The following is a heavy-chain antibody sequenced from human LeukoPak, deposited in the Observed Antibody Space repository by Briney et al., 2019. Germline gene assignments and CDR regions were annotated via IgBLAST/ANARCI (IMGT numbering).Heavy chain of an antibody. J-gene: IGHJ3*02. CDR3: AGTMDYGDYVGFGAFDI. CDR2: IYTSGST. D-gene: IGHD4-17*01. CDR1: GGSISSYY. Sequence: SETLSLTCTVSGGSISSYYWSWIRQPAGKGLEWIGRIYTSGSTNYNPSLKSRVTISVDTSKNQFSLKLSSVTAADTAVYYCAGTMDYGDYVGFGAFDIWGQGTMVTVSS. V-gene: IGHV4-4*07.